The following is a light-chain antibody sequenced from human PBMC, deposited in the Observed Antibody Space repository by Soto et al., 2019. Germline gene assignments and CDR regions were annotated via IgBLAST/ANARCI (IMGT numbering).Light chain of an antibody. CDR3: TSFAGNNNLV. J-gene: IGLJ3*02. V-gene: IGLV2-8*01. CDR1: SSDVGGYNY. CDR2: EVS. Sequence: QSALTQPPSASGSPGQSVTISCTGTSSDVGGYNYVSWYQQHPGKAPKLMISEVSKRPSGVPDRFSGSKSGNTASLTVSGLQADYQSDYYFTSFAGNNNLVFGGGTKVTVL.